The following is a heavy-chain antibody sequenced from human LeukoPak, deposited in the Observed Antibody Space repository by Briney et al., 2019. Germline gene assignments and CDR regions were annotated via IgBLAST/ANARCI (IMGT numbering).Heavy chain of an antibody. CDR1: GGSISSYY. Sequence: SETLSLTRAVSGGSISSYYWSWIRQPPGKGLEWIGYIYYSGSTNYNPSLKSRVTISVDTSKNQFYLKLSSVTAADTAVYYCARGIAAAGTCRYWGQGTLVTVSS. V-gene: IGHV4-59*01. CDR2: IYYSGST. J-gene: IGHJ4*02. D-gene: IGHD6-13*01. CDR3: ARGIAAAGTCRY.